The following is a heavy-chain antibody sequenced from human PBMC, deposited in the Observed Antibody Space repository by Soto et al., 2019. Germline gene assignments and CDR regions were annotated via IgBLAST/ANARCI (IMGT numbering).Heavy chain of an antibody. D-gene: IGHD3-22*01. CDR3: AKDRPMIVVAYYFDY. Sequence: PGGPLRLSCAASGFTFSSYAMSWVRQAPGKGLEWVSGISGSGGSTYYADSVKGRFTISRDNSKNTLYLQMNSLRAEDTAVYYCAKDRPMIVVAYYFDYWGQGTLVTVSS. V-gene: IGHV3-23*01. J-gene: IGHJ4*02. CDR1: GFTFSSYA. CDR2: ISGSGGST.